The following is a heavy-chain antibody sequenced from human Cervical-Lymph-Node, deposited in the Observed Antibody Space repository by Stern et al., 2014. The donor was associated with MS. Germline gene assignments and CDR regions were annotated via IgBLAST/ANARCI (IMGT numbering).Heavy chain of an antibody. CDR2: ISGSGGST. Sequence: EVQLLESGGGLVQPGGSLRLSCAASGFTFSSYAMSWVRQAPGKGLEWVSAISGSGGSTYYADSVKGRFTISRDNSKNTLYLQMNSLRAEDTAVYYCANNIVATQDFDYWGQGTLVTVSS. J-gene: IGHJ4*02. V-gene: IGHV3-23*01. D-gene: IGHD5-12*01. CDR3: ANNIVATQDFDY. CDR1: GFTFSSYA.